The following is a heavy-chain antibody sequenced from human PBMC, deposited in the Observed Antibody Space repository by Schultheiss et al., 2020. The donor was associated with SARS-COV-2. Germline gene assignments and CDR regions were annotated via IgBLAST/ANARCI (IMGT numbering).Heavy chain of an antibody. Sequence: SETLSLTCTVSGGSISSYYWSWIRQPPGKGLEWIGYIYYSGSTNYNPSLKSRVTISVDTSKNQFSLKLSSVTAADTAVYYCARETYWGSDFWGQGTQVTVSS. J-gene: IGHJ4*02. V-gene: IGHV4-59*12. CDR1: GGSISSYY. CDR2: IYYSGST. D-gene: IGHD7-27*01. CDR3: ARETYWGSDF.